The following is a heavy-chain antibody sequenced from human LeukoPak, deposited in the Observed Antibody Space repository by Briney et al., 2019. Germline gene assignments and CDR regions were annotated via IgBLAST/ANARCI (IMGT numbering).Heavy chain of an antibody. J-gene: IGHJ4*02. D-gene: IGHD3-3*01. CDR2: VHNTGST. CDR1: GGSISSVAYY. CDR3: AKSHLGVPHDY. Sequence: SETLSLTCTVSGGSISSVAYYWGWIRQPPGKGLEWIATVHNTGSTYYNPSLKSRITISIDASRNQISLELNSVTAADTAIYYCAKSHLGVPHDYWGQGTLVTVSS. V-gene: IGHV4-39*01.